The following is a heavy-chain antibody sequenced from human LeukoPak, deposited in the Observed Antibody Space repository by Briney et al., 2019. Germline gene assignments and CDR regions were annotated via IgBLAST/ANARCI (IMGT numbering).Heavy chain of an antibody. V-gene: IGHV1-2*02. J-gene: IGHJ3*02. CDR3: AREVGINAFDI. CDR2: ISPNSGGT. CDR1: GYTFSDYY. Sequence: ASVQVSCKVSGYTFSDYYIYWMRQAPGQGLEYMGWISPNSGGTNYAQKFQGRVTMTRDTSISTAYMELGRLISDDTAVYYCAREVGINAFDIWGQGTMVTVSS. D-gene: IGHD2-21*01.